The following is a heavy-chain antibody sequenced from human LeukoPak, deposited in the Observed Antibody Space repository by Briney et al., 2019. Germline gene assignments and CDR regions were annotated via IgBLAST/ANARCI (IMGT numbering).Heavy chain of an antibody. CDR3: ARDRLHYGEYEKTFDY. Sequence: PGGSLRLSCAASGFTFSSYSMNWVRQAPGKGLEWVPYITFSSSIIYYADSVKGRFTISGDNAKNSLYLQMNSLRAEDTAVYYCARDRLHYGEYEKTFDYWGQGTLVSVSS. V-gene: IGHV3-48*01. D-gene: IGHD4-17*01. CDR2: ITFSSSII. CDR1: GFTFSSYS. J-gene: IGHJ4*02.